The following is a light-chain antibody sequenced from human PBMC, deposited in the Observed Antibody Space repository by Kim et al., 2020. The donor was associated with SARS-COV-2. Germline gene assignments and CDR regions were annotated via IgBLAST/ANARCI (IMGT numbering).Light chain of an antibody. Sequence: EIVLTQSPGTPSLSPGERATLSCRASQSVSTSHLAWYQQKPGQAPRLLAYATSGRATGIPDRFSGSGSETDCTLTNSSLEPGDFAVYYCHHYGPSPQLAFGGRAKVELK. V-gene: IGKV3-20*01. CDR1: QSVSTSH. J-gene: IGKJ4*01. CDR2: ATS. CDR3: HHYGPSPQLA.